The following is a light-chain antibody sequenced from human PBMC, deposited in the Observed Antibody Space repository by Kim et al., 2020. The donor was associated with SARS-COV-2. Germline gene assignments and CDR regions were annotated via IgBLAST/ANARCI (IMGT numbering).Light chain of an antibody. Sequence: SVGDRVTITCRASQSISSYLNWYQQKPGKAPKLLIYAASSLQSGVPSRFSGSGSGTDFTLTISSLQPEDFATYYCQQSYSTPGFTFGPGTKVDIK. J-gene: IGKJ3*01. CDR3: QQSYSTPGFT. V-gene: IGKV1-39*01. CDR2: AAS. CDR1: QSISSY.